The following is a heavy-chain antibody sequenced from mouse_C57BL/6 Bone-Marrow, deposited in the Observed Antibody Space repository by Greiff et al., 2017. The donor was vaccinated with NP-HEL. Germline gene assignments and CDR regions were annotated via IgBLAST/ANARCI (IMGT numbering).Heavy chain of an antibody. CDR3: ARDWLLLRYWYIDV. V-gene: IGHV2-2*01. CDR2: IWSGGST. D-gene: IGHD1-1*01. Sequence: VQLQQSGPGLVQPSQSLSITCTVSGFSLTSYGVHWVRQSPGKGLEWLGVIWSGGSTDYNAAFISRLSISKDNSKSQVFFKMNSLQADDAAIYYCARDWLLLRYWYIDVWGTGTTVTVSS. CDR1: GFSLTSYG. J-gene: IGHJ1*03.